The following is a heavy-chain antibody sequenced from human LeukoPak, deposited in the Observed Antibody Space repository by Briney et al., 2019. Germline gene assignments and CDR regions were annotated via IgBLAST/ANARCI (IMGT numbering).Heavy chain of an antibody. J-gene: IGHJ6*03. CDR1: GYTFTSYY. CDR2: INPSGGST. Sequence: ASVKVSCKASGYTFTSYYMHWVRQAPGQGLEWMGIINPSGGSTSYAQKFQGRVTMTRDMSTSTVYMELSSPRSEDTAVYYCARGSGFYSSSWDYYMDVWGKGTTVTVSS. V-gene: IGHV1-46*01. D-gene: IGHD6-13*01. CDR3: ARGSGFYSSSWDYYMDV.